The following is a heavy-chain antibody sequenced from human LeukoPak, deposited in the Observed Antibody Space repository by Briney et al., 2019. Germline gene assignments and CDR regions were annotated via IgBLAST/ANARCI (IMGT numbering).Heavy chain of an antibody. V-gene: IGHV5-51*01. CDR3: ATRAHCSGGSCYSDY. CDR1: GYSLTSYW. Sequence: GESLKISCQGSGYSLTSYWIGWVRQMPGKGREWMGIIDPGDSDTRYSPSFQGQVTISAHKSISTAYLQWSSLEASDTAMYYCATRAHCSGGSCYSDYWGQGTLVTVSS. D-gene: IGHD2-15*01. J-gene: IGHJ4*02. CDR2: IDPGDSDT.